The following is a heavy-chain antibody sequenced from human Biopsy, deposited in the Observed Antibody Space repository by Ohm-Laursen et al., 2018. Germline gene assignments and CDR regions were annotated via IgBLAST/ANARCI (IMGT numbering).Heavy chain of an antibody. Sequence: SSVKVSCKASGAIFSNYAITWVRQAPGQGLEWMGGIILLFGAPNYAQKFQGRLTIIADESKSTTYMELSSLRSEDTAVYYCARLAQIYGDSPFDPWGQGTLVTVSS. CDR2: IILLFGAP. CDR3: ARLAQIYGDSPFDP. V-gene: IGHV1-69*01. J-gene: IGHJ5*02. D-gene: IGHD4-17*01. CDR1: GAIFSNYA.